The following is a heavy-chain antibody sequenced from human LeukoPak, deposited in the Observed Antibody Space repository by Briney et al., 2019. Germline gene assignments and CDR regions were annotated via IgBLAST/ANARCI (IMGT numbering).Heavy chain of an antibody. Sequence: PGESLKISCKGSGYSFTSFWIGWVRQMPGKGLEWMGIIYPGDSDTRYSPSFQGQVTISADKPITTAYLQGSSLKASDTAMYYCARGLGGYLGPFDFWGQGTLVTVSS. D-gene: IGHD5-12*01. V-gene: IGHV5-51*01. CDR3: ARGLGGYLGPFDF. J-gene: IGHJ4*02. CDR1: GYSFTSFW. CDR2: IYPGDSDT.